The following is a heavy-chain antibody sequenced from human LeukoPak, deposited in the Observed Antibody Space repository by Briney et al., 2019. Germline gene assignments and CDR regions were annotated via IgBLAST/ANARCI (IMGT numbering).Heavy chain of an antibody. CDR3: ASTYGDYAYMKDY. J-gene: IGHJ4*02. V-gene: IGHV4-34*01. D-gene: IGHD4-17*01. CDR2: INHSGST. CDR1: GGSFSGYY. Sequence: PSETLSLTCAVYGGSFSGYYWSWIRQPPGKGLEWIGEINHSGSTNYNPSLKSRVTISVDTSKNQFSLKLSSVTAADTAVYYCASTYGDYAYMKDYWGQGTLVTVSS.